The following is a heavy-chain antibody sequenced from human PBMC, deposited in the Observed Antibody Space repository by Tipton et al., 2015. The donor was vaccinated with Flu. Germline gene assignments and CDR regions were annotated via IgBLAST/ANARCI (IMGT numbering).Heavy chain of an antibody. CDR1: GGSISSYY. V-gene: IGHV4-59*08. CDR3: ARGSDEGDYYYYYMDV. J-gene: IGHJ6*03. CDR2: IYYSGST. Sequence: TLSLTCTVSGGSISSYYWSWIRQPPGKGLEWIGYIYYSGSTNYNPSLKSRVTISVDTSKNQFSLKLSSVTAADTAVYYCARGSDEGDYYYYYMDVWGKGTTVTVSS. D-gene: IGHD3-10*01.